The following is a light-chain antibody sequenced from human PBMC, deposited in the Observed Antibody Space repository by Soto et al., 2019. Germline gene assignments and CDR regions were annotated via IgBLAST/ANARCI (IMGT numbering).Light chain of an antibody. J-gene: IGLJ2*01. CDR2: QDT. CDR3: QAWDSSTVV. Sequence: SSELTQPPSVSVSPGQTASIPCSGNKLGDKYACWYQQKPGQSPVLVIYQDTKRPSGIPERFSGSNSGNTAPLTISGTQAMDEADYYCQAWDSSTVVFGGGTKLTVL. V-gene: IGLV3-1*01. CDR1: KLGDKY.